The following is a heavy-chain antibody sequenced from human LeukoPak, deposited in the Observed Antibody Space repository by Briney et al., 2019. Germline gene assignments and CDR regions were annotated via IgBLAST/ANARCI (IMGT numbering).Heavy chain of an antibody. V-gene: IGHV3-73*01. D-gene: IGHD1-7*01. J-gene: IGHJ3*02. CDR1: GFTFSGSA. Sequence: PGGSLRLSCAASGFTFSGSAMHWVRQASGKGLEWVGRIRSKANSYATAYAASVKGRFTISRDDSKNTAYLQMNSLKTEDTAVYYCTRRSYNWNYQGLDAFDIWGQGTMVTVSS. CDR3: TRRSYNWNYQGLDAFDI. CDR2: IRSKANSYAT.